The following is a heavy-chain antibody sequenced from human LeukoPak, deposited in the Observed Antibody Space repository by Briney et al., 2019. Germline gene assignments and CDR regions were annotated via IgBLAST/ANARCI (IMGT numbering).Heavy chain of an antibody. CDR1: GFTFSSNA. J-gene: IGHJ2*01. V-gene: IGHV3-53*01. D-gene: IGHD3-9*01. CDR3: ARVPGYDILTGHYWYFDL. CDR2: IYSGGST. Sequence: GGSLRLSCAASGFTFSSNAMNWVRQAPGKGLEWVSVIYSGGSTYYADSVKGRFTISRDNSKNTLYLQMNSLRAEDTAVYYCARVPGYDILTGHYWYFDLWGRGTLVTVSS.